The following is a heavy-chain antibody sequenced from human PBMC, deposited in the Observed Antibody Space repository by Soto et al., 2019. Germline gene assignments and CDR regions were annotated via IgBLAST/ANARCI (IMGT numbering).Heavy chain of an antibody. J-gene: IGHJ4*02. CDR1: GYTFCNYG. V-gene: IGHV1-18*04. D-gene: IGHD1-1*01. CDR3: ARRAGTTIFDF. Sequence: QVQLVQSGAEVKKSGASVKVSCKASGYTFCNYGISWVRQAPGQGLEWMGWIRVYSGDTHYAQNFRGRVTMTADTSTTTAYMDLSNLTSDDTAVYFCARRAGTTIFDFWGPGTLVTVSS. CDR2: IRVYSGDT.